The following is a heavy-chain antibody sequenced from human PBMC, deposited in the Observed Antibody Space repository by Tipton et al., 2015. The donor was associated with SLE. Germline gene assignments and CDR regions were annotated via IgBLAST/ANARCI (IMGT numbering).Heavy chain of an antibody. J-gene: IGHJ5*02. CDR3: ARARHCSSTSCYRWFDP. V-gene: IGHV4-59*01. CDR2: IYYSGST. Sequence: TLSLTCTVSGGSISSYYWSWIRQPPGKGLEWIGYIYYSGSTNYNPSLKSRVTISVDTSKNQFSLKLSSVTAADTAVYYCARARHCSSTSCYRWFDPWGQGPLVTVSS. D-gene: IGHD2-2*02. CDR1: GGSISSYY.